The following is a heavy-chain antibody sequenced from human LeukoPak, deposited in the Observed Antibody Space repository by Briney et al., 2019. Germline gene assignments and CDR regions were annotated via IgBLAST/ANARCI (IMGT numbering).Heavy chain of an antibody. CDR1: GYTFTGYY. CDR3: ARDDIVVVPAAEAYYYYYYMDV. J-gene: IGHJ6*03. V-gene: IGHV1-2*02. Sequence: ASVKVSCKASGYTFTGYYMHWVRQAPGQGLEWMGWINPNSGGTNYAQKFQGRVTMTRDTSISTAYMELSRLRSEDTAVYYCARDDIVVVPAAEAYYYYYYMDVWGKGTTVTVSS. D-gene: IGHD2-2*01. CDR2: INPNSGGT.